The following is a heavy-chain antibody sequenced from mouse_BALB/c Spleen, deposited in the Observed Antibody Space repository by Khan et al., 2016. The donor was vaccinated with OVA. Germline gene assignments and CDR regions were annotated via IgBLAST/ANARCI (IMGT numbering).Heavy chain of an antibody. CDR2: ISSGGSYT. Sequence: EVELVESGGGLVKPGGSLKLSCAASGFTFSNYAMSWVRQTPEKRLGWVATISSGGSYTYYPDSVKGRFTISRDNAKNTLYLQMSSLRSEDTAMYYCVRTPGYYGSNYFDYWGQGTTLTVSS. D-gene: IGHD1-1*01. CDR1: GFTFSNYA. CDR3: VRTPGYYGSNYFDY. V-gene: IGHV5-9-3*01. J-gene: IGHJ2*01.